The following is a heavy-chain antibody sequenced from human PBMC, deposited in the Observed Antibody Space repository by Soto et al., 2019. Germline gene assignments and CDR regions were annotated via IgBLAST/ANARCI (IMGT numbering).Heavy chain of an antibody. CDR3: AKNRGLQYYFDY. V-gene: IGHV3-23*01. CDR1: GFTFDSYA. CDR2: LSGSGDNT. J-gene: IGHJ4*02. Sequence: GGSLRLSCAASGFTFDSYAMNWVRQAPGKGLEWVSTLSGSGDNTYYADSVKGRFTIPRDNSKNMMYLQMSSLRAEDTAVYYYAKNRGLQYYFDYWGQGTLVTVSS.